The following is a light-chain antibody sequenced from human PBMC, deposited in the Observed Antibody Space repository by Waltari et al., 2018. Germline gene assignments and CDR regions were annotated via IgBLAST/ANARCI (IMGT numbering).Light chain of an antibody. Sequence: EIVLTQSPATLSLSPGERATLSCRASQSVSSYLAWYQQKPGQAPRLLIYDASNRATGIPARFSGSGSGTDFTLTISSLEPEDFGVYYGQQRSNWPPTFGQGTRLEIK. CDR2: DAS. J-gene: IGKJ5*01. CDR3: QQRSNWPPT. CDR1: QSVSSY. V-gene: IGKV3-11*01.